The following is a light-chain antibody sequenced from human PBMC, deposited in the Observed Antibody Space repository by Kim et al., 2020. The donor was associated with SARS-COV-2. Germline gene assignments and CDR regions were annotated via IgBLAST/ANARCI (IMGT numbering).Light chain of an antibody. CDR3: QQRSSWPLT. Sequence: DIVLTQSPATLSLSPGERATLSCRASQSVSTYLAWYQQRSGQAPRVLIYDASNRATGIPARFSGSGSGTDFTLTISSLQPEDFAVYYCQQRSSWPLTLGGGTKVDIK. CDR1: QSVSTY. V-gene: IGKV3-11*01. J-gene: IGKJ4*01. CDR2: DAS.